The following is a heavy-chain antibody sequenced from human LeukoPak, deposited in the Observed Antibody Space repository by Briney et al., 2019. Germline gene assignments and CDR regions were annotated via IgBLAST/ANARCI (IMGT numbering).Heavy chain of an antibody. J-gene: IGHJ4*02. Sequence: GGSLRLSCAASGFTFSSYWMSWVRQAPGKGLEWVANIKQDGSEKYYVDSVKGRFTISRDNSKNTLYLQMNSLRAEDTAVYYCASLRLFSSSPEYWGQGTLVTVSS. D-gene: IGHD6-13*01. CDR2: IKQDGSEK. V-gene: IGHV3-7*03. CDR1: GFTFSSYW. CDR3: ASLRLFSSSPEY.